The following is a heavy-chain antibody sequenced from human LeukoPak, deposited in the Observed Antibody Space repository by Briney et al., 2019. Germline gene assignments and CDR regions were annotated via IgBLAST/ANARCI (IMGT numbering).Heavy chain of an antibody. D-gene: IGHD6-13*01. CDR3: ARDRGERGTSWSLPAHAFDI. J-gene: IGHJ3*02. CDR2: IIPIFGTA. V-gene: IGHV1-69*13. Sequence: ASVTLSCKASGGTFSSYAITWVRQAPAQGLEWMGSIIPIFGTANYAQKFQGRVTITSDESTRTAYMELSSLRPEDTAVYYCARDRGERGTSWSLPAHAFDIWGQGTMVTVSS. CDR1: GGTFSSYA.